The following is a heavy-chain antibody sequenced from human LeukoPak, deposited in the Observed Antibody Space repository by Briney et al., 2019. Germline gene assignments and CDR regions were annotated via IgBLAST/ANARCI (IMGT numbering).Heavy chain of an antibody. CDR2: ISSDGNTK. CDR3: SRALRPGHTLGSGD. V-gene: IGHV3-30-3*01. J-gene: IGHJ4*02. Sequence: RVQQAPGKGLEWVAVISSDGNTKYYADSVEGRFSISRDNSKNTLYLLMDSLRPEDTAVYYCSRALRPGHTLGSGDWGPGTLVTVSS. D-gene: IGHD3-10*01.